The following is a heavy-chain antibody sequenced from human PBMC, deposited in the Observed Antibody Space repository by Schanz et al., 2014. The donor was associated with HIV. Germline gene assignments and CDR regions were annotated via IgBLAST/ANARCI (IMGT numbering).Heavy chain of an antibody. CDR3: VLPSAKIVGGLGEHYFDH. CDR1: GFSFSDFA. D-gene: IGHD1-26*01. Sequence: QGQLVESGGGVVQPGRSLRLSCAASGFSFSDFALHWVRQAPGRGLEWLAVTSSDGSGKFYADSVKGRFTISRDNAKNSLYLQMNSLRAEDTAVYYCVLPSAKIVGGLGEHYFDHWGQGTLVTVSS. V-gene: IGHV3-30*03. J-gene: IGHJ4*02. CDR2: TSSDGSGK.